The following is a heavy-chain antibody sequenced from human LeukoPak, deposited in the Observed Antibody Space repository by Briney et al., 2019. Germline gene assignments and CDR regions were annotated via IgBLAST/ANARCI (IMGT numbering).Heavy chain of an antibody. J-gene: IGHJ4*02. Sequence: ASVRVSCKASGYTFINSAIGWVRQAPGQGLEWMGWISPYNGYTKYAESLQGRVTMTTDTSTSTAYMELRSLRSDDTAMYYCARVGASYDGLIDYWGQGTRVTVSS. V-gene: IGHV1-18*01. CDR1: GYTFINSA. D-gene: IGHD1-26*01. CDR2: ISPYNGYT. CDR3: ARVGASYDGLIDY.